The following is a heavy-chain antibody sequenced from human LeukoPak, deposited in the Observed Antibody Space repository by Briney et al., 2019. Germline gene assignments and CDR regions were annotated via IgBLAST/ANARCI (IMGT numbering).Heavy chain of an antibody. J-gene: IGHJ3*02. Sequence: SVKVSCKASGGTFSSYAISWVRQAPGQGLEWMGRIIPIFGTANYAQKFQGRVTITTDESTSTAYMELSSLRSEDTAVYYCARAPRSYALYSGSYWSAFDIWGQGTMVTVS. CDR2: IIPIFGTA. CDR3: ARAPRSYALYSGSYWSAFDI. V-gene: IGHV1-69*05. CDR1: GGTFSSYA. D-gene: IGHD1-26*01.